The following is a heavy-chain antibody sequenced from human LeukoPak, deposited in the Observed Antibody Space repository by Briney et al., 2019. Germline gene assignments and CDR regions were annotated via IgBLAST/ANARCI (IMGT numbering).Heavy chain of an antibody. CDR2: LSSSGYI. Sequence: GGSLRLSCAASGFTFSSYSINWVRQAPGKGLEWVSSLSSSGYIFYADSVKGRFTISRDNAKNSLYLQMNSLRAEDTALYYCARSGSGSSWHWFDPWGQGTLVTVSS. CDR1: GFTFSSYS. CDR3: ARSGSGSSWHWFDP. D-gene: IGHD6-13*01. V-gene: IGHV3-21*01. J-gene: IGHJ5*02.